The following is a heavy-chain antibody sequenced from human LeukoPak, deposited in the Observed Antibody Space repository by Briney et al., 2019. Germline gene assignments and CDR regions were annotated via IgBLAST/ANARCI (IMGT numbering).Heavy chain of an antibody. V-gene: IGHV1-18*01. J-gene: IGHJ4*02. CDR2: INPYNGHA. CDR3: ARGLLPLWFGELLSVPVFDY. Sequence: GASVKVSCKASGYNFPTYGISWVRQAPGQGLEWLGWINPYNGHANYVHKFQGRVTMTTDTSTSTACMELRSLRSDDTAVYYCARGLLPLWFGELLSVPVFDYWGQGTLVTVSS. CDR1: GYNFPTYG. D-gene: IGHD3-10*01.